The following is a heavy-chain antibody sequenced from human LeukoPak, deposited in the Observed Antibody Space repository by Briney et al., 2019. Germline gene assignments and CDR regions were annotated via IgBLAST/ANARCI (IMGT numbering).Heavy chain of an antibody. CDR3: ARLTTVTIAFDI. CDR2: IYSGGST. V-gene: IGHV3-53*01. J-gene: IGHJ3*02. D-gene: IGHD4-17*01. Sequence: GGSLRLSCTASEFSFSDYSMNWVRQAPGKGLEWVSVIYSGGSTYYADSVKGRFTISRDNSKNTLYLQMNSLRAEDTAVYYCARLTTVTIAFDIWGQGTMVTVSS. CDR1: EFSFSDYS.